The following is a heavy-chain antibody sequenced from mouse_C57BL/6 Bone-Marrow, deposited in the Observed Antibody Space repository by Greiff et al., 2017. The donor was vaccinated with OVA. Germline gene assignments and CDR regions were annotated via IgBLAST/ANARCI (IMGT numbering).Heavy chain of an antibody. Sequence: VQLQQSGAELVRPGTSVKVSCKASGYAFTNYLIEWVKQRPGQGLEWIGEINPGSGGTNYNEKFKGKATLTVDKSSSTAYMQLSSLTSEDSAVYFCTRKGVGAMDYWGQGTSVTVSS. CDR1: GYAFTNYL. J-gene: IGHJ4*01. CDR2: INPGSGGT. CDR3: TRKGVGAMDY. V-gene: IGHV1-54*01. D-gene: IGHD1-1*02.